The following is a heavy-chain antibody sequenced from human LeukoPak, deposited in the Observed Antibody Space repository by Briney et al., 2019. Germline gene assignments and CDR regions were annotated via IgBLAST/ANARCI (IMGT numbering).Heavy chain of an antibody. D-gene: IGHD6-13*01. CDR1: GFSFSSYA. CDR3: ARAGRAAGGFGY. Sequence: GGALRLSCVASGFSFSSYAMKWVRQAPGKGLEWVSYISSSGSTIYYPDSVKGRFTISRDNAKNSLYLQMNSLRAEDTAVYYCARAGRAAGGFGYWGQGNLVTVSS. J-gene: IGHJ4*02. CDR2: ISSSGSTI. V-gene: IGHV3-48*03.